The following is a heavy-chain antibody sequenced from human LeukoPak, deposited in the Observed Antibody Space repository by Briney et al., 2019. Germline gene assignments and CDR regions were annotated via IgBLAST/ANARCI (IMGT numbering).Heavy chain of an antibody. V-gene: IGHV4-34*01. CDR2: INHSGST. CDR3: ARAGVYSRQRGWSDP. J-gene: IGHJ5*02. D-gene: IGHD3-22*01. Sequence: PSETLSLTCAVYGGSFSGYYWSWIRQPPGKGLERIGEINHSGSTNYNPSLKSRVTISVDTSKNQFSLKLSSVTAADTAVYYCARAGVYSRQRGWSDPWGQGTLVTVSS. CDR1: GGSFSGYY.